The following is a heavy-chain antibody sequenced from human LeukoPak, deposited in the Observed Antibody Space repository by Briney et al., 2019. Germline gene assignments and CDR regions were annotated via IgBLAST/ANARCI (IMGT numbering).Heavy chain of an antibody. J-gene: IGHJ6*03. CDR2: IYYSGST. CDR3: ARDRKVNYYYYYMDV. Sequence: SETLSLTCTVSGGSISSYYWSWIRQPPGKGLEWIGYIYYSGSTNYNPSLKSRVTISVDTSKNQFSLKLSSVTAADTAVYYCARDRKVNYYYYYMDVWGKGTTVTVSS. V-gene: IGHV4-59*01. CDR1: GGSISSYY. D-gene: IGHD1-14*01.